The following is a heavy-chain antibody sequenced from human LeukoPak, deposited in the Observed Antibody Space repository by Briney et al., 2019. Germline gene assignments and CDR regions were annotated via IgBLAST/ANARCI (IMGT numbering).Heavy chain of an antibody. Sequence: KSGGSLRLSCAASGFTVSSNYMSWVRQAPGKGLEWVGRIKSKSDGGTTDYAAPVKGGFSISRDESKNTLYLQMSSLKTEDTAVYYCTTVRSAAIGGFDYWGQGTLVTVSS. CDR3: TTVRSAAIGGFDY. J-gene: IGHJ4*02. CDR2: IKSKSDGGTT. D-gene: IGHD2-2*02. CDR1: GFTVSSNY. V-gene: IGHV3-15*01.